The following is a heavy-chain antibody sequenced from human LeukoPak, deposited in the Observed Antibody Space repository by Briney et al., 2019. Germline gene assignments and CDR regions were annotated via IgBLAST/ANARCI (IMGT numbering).Heavy chain of an antibody. CDR3: ASQEYSSGWYDDY. CDR1: GGSISSSSYY. Sequence: PSETLSLTCTVSGGSISSSSYYWGWIRQPPGKGLEWLRSIYYSGSTYYNPSLKSRVTISVDTSKNQFSLKLSSVTAADTAVYYCASQEYSSGWYDDYWGQGTLVTVSS. CDR2: IYYSGST. J-gene: IGHJ4*02. D-gene: IGHD6-19*01. V-gene: IGHV4-39*01.